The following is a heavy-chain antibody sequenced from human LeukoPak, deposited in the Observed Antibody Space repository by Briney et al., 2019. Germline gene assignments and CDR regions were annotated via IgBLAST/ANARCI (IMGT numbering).Heavy chain of an antibody. V-gene: IGHV3-73*01. D-gene: IGHD3-3*01. CDR3: TRSRYYDFWSGYDDFDY. CDR2: IRSKADSYAT. CDR1: GFTSSGPA. J-gene: IGHJ4*02. Sequence: GGSLRLSCAASGFTSSGPAMQWVRQACGEGLEGVGRIRSKADSYATAYAASVKGRFTISRDDSKNTAYLQMNSLKTEDTAVYYCTRSRYYDFWSGYDDFDYWGQGTLVTVSS.